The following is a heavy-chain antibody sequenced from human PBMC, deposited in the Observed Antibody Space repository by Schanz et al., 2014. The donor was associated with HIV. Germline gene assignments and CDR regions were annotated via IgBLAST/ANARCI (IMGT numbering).Heavy chain of an antibody. D-gene: IGHD3-10*01. CDR1: EFIFSSYA. Sequence: VQLLESGGGLVQPGGSLRLSCAASEFIFSSYAMHWVRQAPGKGLEWVAAMWYDESHKGYADSVKGRFTISRDNSKNTLYLQMNSLRAEDTAIYYCAKENPLYYYTHGGPFDIWGQGTMLTVSS. J-gene: IGHJ3*02. V-gene: IGHV3-33*06. CDR2: MWYDESHK. CDR3: AKENPLYYYTHGGPFDI.